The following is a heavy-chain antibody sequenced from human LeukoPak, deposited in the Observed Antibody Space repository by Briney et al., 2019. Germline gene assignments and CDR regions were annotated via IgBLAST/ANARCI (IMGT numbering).Heavy chain of an antibody. Sequence: GGSLRLSCAASGFTVSSNYMSWVRQAPGKGPEWVSVIYSGGSTYYADSVKGRFTISRDNSKNTLYLQMNSLRAEDTAVYYCARAGTAIRYFFDYWGQGTLVTVSS. CDR3: ARAGTAIRYFFDY. CDR1: GFTVSSNY. V-gene: IGHV3-66*02. D-gene: IGHD2-21*02. J-gene: IGHJ4*02. CDR2: IYSGGST.